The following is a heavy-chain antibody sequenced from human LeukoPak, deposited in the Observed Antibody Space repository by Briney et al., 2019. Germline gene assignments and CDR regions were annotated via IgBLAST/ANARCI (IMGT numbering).Heavy chain of an antibody. J-gene: IGHJ3*02. CDR2: ISSSSSYT. V-gene: IGHV3-11*06. Sequence: GGSLRLSCTASGFTFSDYYMSWIRQAPGKGLERVSYISSSSSYTKYADSVKGRFTISRDNARNSLYLQMNSLRAEDTAVYYCLPLLSRPYVEDGFDIWGQGTMVTVSS. CDR1: GFTFSDYY. D-gene: IGHD2/OR15-2a*01. CDR3: LPLLSRPYVEDGFDI.